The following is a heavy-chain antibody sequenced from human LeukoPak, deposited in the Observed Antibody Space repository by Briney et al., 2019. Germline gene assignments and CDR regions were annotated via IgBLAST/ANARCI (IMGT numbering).Heavy chain of an antibody. Sequence: PGGSLRLSCAASGFTFSSYWMSWVRQAPGKGLEWVANIKQDGSEKYYVDSVKGRFTISRDNAKNSLYLQMNSLRAEDTAVYYCARGPHFYSSSWLDYYYYYMDVWGKGTTVTVSS. D-gene: IGHD6-13*01. CDR3: ARGPHFYSSSWLDYYYYYMDV. V-gene: IGHV3-7*01. CDR1: GFTFSSYW. CDR2: IKQDGSEK. J-gene: IGHJ6*03.